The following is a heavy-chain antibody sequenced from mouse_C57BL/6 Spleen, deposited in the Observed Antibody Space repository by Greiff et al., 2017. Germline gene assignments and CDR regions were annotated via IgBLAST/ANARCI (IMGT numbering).Heavy chain of an antibody. CDR2: IDPSDSYT. V-gene: IGHV1-69*01. Sequence: VQLQQPGAELVMPGASVKLSCKASGYTFTSYWMHWVKQRPGQGLEWIGEIDPSDSYTNYNQKFKGKSTLTVDKSSSTAYMQLSSLTSEDSAVYYCARWDYYGSSPDWYFDVWGTGTTVTVSS. D-gene: IGHD1-1*01. CDR1: GYTFTSYW. CDR3: ARWDYYGSSPDWYFDV. J-gene: IGHJ1*03.